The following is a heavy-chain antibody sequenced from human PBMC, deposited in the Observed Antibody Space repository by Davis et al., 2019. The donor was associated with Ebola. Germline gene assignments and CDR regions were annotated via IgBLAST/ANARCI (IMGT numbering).Heavy chain of an antibody. J-gene: IGHJ6*02. V-gene: IGHV3-74*01. D-gene: IGHD6-19*01. CDR1: GFTFSSYW. CDR3: ARADAEAGNWDSYYAWDV. Sequence: HTGGSLRLSCAASGFTFSSYWMHWLRQAPGKGLVWVSRIKSDGSSTSYADSVKGRFTISRDNAKNSLFLQMNRLRAEDTAVYYCARADAEAGNWDSYYAWDVWGQGTTVTVSS. CDR2: IKSDGSST.